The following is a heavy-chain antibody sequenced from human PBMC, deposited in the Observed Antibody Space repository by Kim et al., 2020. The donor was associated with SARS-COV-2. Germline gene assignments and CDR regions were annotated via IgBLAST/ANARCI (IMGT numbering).Heavy chain of an antibody. V-gene: IGHV3-21*01. CDR2: ISGSTRYL. J-gene: IGHJ4*02. CDR3: AREDEHQAFDY. D-gene: IGHD2-2*01. CDR1: GFTFSTYT. Sequence: GGSLRLSCAASGFTFSTYTMNWVRQAPGKGLEWVSSISGSTRYLYHADSVKGRFTSSRDNAKNSLHLQMNSLRSEDTAVYYCAREDEHQAFDYWGQGILVTVSS.